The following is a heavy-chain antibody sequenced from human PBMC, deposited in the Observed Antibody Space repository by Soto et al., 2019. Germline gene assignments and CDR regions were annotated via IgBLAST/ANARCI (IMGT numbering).Heavy chain of an antibody. CDR2: ISSSGSTI. CDR1: GFTFSDYY. J-gene: IGHJ4*02. D-gene: IGHD4-17*01. CDR3: ARDVGNDYVDYRPTGPFDY. V-gene: IGHV3-11*01. Sequence: QVQLVESGGGLVKPGGSLRLSCAASGFTFSDYYMRWIRQAPGKGLEWVSYISSSGSTIYYADSVKGRFTISRDNAKNSLYLQMNSLRAEDTAVYYCARDVGNDYVDYRPTGPFDYWGQGTLVTVSS.